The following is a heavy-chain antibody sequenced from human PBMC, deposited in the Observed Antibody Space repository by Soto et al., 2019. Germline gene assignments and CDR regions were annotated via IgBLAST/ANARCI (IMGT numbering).Heavy chain of an antibody. J-gene: IGHJ4*02. V-gene: IGHV3-30-3*01. Sequence: GGSLRLSCAASGFTFSTYAMHWVRQAPGKGLEWVAVISYDGSNKYYADSVKGRFTISRDNSKSTLYLQMNSLRAEDTAVYYCARDREVTAIHYFDSWGQGALVTVSS. D-gene: IGHD2-21*02. CDR1: GFTFSTYA. CDR3: ARDREVTAIHYFDS. CDR2: ISYDGSNK.